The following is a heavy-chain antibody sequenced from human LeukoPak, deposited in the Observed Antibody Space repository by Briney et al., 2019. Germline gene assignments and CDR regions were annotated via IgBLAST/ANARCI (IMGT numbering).Heavy chain of an antibody. Sequence: SETLSLTCTVSGGSISTYYWNWIRQPPGKGLEWIGYIYYSGSTNYNPSLEGRVTMSVDTSKNQFSLNLSSVTAADTAVYYCARGRGSSWYYFDYWGQGTLVTVSS. CDR2: IYYSGST. D-gene: IGHD6-13*01. V-gene: IGHV4-59*12. J-gene: IGHJ4*02. CDR3: ARGRGSSWYYFDY. CDR1: GGSISTYY.